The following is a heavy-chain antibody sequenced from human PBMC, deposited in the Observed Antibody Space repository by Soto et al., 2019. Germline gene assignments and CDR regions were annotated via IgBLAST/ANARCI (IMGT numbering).Heavy chain of an antibody. J-gene: IGHJ4*02. Sequence: QVQLVESGGGVVQPGRSLRLSCAASGFTFSSHGMHWVRQAPGKGLEWVAVISFDGSNKWYADSVTGRFTISRDNSKNTLFLQMNSLRAEDTDLYYCAKERGSFYYDKSGYPPAFDYWGQGTLVTVSS. CDR2: ISFDGSNK. CDR3: AKERGSFYYDKSGYPPAFDY. CDR1: GFTFSSHG. D-gene: IGHD3-22*01. V-gene: IGHV3-30*18.